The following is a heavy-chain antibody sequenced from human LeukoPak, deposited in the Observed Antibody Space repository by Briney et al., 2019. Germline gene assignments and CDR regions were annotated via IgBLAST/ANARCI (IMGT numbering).Heavy chain of an antibody. CDR3: ARVSAVGGYYFDY. Sequence: GGSLRLSCAASGVTFSNNDMSWVRQAPGKGLEWVSLIYSGGSTYYADSVKGRFTISRDNSKNTLYLQMNNLRAEETAVHFCARVSAVGGYYFDYWGQGTLVTVSS. V-gene: IGHV3-66*01. D-gene: IGHD1-26*01. CDR2: IYSGGST. CDR1: GVTFSNND. J-gene: IGHJ4*02.